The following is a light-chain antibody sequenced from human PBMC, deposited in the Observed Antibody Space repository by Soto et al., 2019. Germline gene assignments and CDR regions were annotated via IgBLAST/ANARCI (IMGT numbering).Light chain of an antibody. CDR2: RAS. CDR3: QQYKSYPVT. J-gene: IGKJ4*01. V-gene: IGKV1-5*03. Sequence: DIQMTQSPSTLSASVGDRVTITCRASQSFSTWLAWYQQKPGKAPKLLIYRASTLETGVPSRFSGSGSGTEFTLTISSLQPDDFATYYCQQYKSYPVTFGGGTKVEIQ. CDR1: QSFSTW.